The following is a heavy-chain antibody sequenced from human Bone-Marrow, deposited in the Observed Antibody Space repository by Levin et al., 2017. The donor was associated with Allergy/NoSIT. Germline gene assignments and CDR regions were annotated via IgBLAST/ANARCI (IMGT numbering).Heavy chain of an antibody. D-gene: IGHD3-10*01. CDR3: ARPYGSGSYPPPDAFDI. CDR2: INHSGST. J-gene: IGHJ3*02. V-gene: IGHV4-34*01. Sequence: PSETLSLTCAVYGGSFSGYYWSWIRQPPGKGLEWIGEINHSGSTNYNPSLKSRVTISVDTSKNQFSLKLSSVTAADTAVYYCARPYGSGSYPPPDAFDIWGQGTMVTVSS. CDR1: GGSFSGYY.